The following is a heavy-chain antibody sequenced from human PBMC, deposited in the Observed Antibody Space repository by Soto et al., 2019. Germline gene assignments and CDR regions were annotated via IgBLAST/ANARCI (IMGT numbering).Heavy chain of an antibody. Sequence: SETLSLTCTVSGGSISSGGYYWSWIRQHPGKGLEWIGYIYYSGSTYYNPSLKSRVTISVDTSKNQFSLKLSSVTAADTAVYYCARGAPLGGYGDYANDYYYYYYMDVRGKGTKVTVSS. J-gene: IGHJ6*03. D-gene: IGHD4-17*01. V-gene: IGHV4-31*03. CDR2: IYYSGST. CDR3: ARGAPLGGYGDYANDYYYYYYMDV. CDR1: GGSISSGGYY.